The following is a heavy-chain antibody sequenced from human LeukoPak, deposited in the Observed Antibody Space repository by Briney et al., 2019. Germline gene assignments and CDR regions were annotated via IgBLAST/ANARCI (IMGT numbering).Heavy chain of an antibody. CDR3: ARDLSGRFDY. CDR1: GFTFDDYA. V-gene: IGHV3-66*01. CDR2: IYSGGST. Sequence: GGSLRLSCAASGFTFDDYAMHWVRQAPGKGLEWVSVIYSGGSTYYADSVKGRFTISRDNSKNTLYLQMNSLRAEDTAVYYCARDLSGRFDYWGQGTLVTVSS. D-gene: IGHD5-12*01. J-gene: IGHJ4*02.